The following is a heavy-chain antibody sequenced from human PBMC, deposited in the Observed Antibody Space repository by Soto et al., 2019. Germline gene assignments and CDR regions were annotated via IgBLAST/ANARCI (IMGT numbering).Heavy chain of an antibody. D-gene: IGHD3-3*01. CDR2: IKQDGGEK. CDR1: GFTFSSYW. J-gene: IGHJ4*02. CDR3: ARVLDLWSGYYTIYNFDY. Sequence: HPGGSLRLSCAASGFTFSSYWMSWVRQTPGKGLEWVAHIKQDGGEKYYVDSVKGRFTISRDNAKNSLYLQMNSLRAEDTAVYYSARVLDLWSGYYTIYNFDYWGQGTLVTVSS. V-gene: IGHV3-7*04.